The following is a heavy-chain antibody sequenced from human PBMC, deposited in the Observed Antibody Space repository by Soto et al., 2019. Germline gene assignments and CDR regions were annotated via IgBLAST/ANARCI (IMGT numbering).Heavy chain of an antibody. CDR1: GYTFTSYG. Sequence: ASVKVSCKASGYTFTSYGISWVRQAPGQGLEWMGWISAYNGNTNYAQKLQGRVTMTTDTSTGTAYMELRSLRSDDTAVYYCAREGTIVVVPAARRAFDIWGQGTMVTVSS. V-gene: IGHV1-18*01. D-gene: IGHD2-2*01. CDR3: AREGTIVVVPAARRAFDI. J-gene: IGHJ3*02. CDR2: ISAYNGNT.